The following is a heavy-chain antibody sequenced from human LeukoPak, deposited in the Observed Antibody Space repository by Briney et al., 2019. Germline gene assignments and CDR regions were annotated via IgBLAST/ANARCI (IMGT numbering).Heavy chain of an antibody. CDR3: ARGYSSSWCGAPNYFDY. Sequence: PGGSLRLSCAASGFTFSSYEMNWVRQAPGKGLEWVSYISSSGSTIYYADSVKGRSTISRDNAKNSLYLQMNSLRAEDTAVYYCARGYSSSWCGAPNYFDYWGQGTLVTISS. CDR1: GFTFSSYE. D-gene: IGHD6-13*01. CDR2: ISSSGSTI. V-gene: IGHV3-48*03. J-gene: IGHJ4*02.